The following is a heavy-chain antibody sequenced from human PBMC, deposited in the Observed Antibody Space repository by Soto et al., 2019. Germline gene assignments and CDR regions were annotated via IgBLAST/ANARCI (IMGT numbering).Heavy chain of an antibody. CDR1: GGSISSSSYY. CDR2: IYYSGST. J-gene: IGHJ6*02. V-gene: IGHV4-39*02. Sequence: SETLSLTCTVSGGSISSSSYYWGWIRQPPGKGLEWIGSIYYSGSTYYNPSLKSRVTISVDTSKNQFSLKLSSVTDANRVVYYCAREGAGSFNLYYDFWSGYYFYGMDVWGQGTTVTVSS. CDR3: AREGAGSFNLYYDFWSGYYFYGMDV. D-gene: IGHD3-3*01.